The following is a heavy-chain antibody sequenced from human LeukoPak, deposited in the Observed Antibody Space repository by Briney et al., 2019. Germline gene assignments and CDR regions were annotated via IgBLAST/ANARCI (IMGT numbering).Heavy chain of an antibody. V-gene: IGHV1-2*02. D-gene: IGHD6-6*01. Sequence: ASVKVSCKASRYTFTGYYMHWVRQAPGQGLEWMGWINPNTGDTNYAQKFQGRVTMTRDTTIGTAYMELSRLKSDDTAVYYCASYPRYSSSPPFDYWGQGTLVSVSS. J-gene: IGHJ4*02. CDR1: RYTFTGYY. CDR3: ASYPRYSSSPPFDY. CDR2: INPNTGDT.